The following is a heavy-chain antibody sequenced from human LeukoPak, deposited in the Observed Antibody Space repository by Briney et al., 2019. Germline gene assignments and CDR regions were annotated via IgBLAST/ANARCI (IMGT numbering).Heavy chain of an antibody. CDR3: VKSAGKDGYRDVFDI. J-gene: IGHJ3*02. Sequence: GGSLRLSCAASGFTFSDYYMSWIRQAPGKGLEWVATITKSGDRTYYADSVRGLFTISRDISKSTLYLQMNSLRAEDTAVYHCVKSAGKDGYRDVFDIWGQGTVVSVSS. V-gene: IGHV3-23*01. CDR1: GFTFSDYY. D-gene: IGHD5-24*01. CDR2: ITKSGDRT.